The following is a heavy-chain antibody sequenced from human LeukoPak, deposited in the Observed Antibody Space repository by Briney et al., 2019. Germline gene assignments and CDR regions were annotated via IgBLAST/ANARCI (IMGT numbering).Heavy chain of an antibody. J-gene: IGHJ6*03. D-gene: IGHD3-10*01. Sequence: SETLSLTCTVSGASISDYCWSWIRQPAGKGLEWIGRIFIDGSTNYNPSLKSRVTMSVDTSKSQFSLKLTSVTAADTAVYYCARQPDGDSGYYYMDVWGKGTTVTVSS. CDR1: GASISDYC. CDR2: IFIDGST. CDR3: ARQPDGDSGYYYMDV. V-gene: IGHV4-4*07.